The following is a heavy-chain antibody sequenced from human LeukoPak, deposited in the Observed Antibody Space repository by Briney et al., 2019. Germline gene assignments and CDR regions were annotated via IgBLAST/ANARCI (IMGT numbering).Heavy chain of an antibody. J-gene: IGHJ5*02. D-gene: IGHD6-13*01. Sequence: SETLSLTCTVSGGSISSSSYYWGWIRQPPGKGLEWIGSIYYSGSTYYNPSLKSRATISVDTSKNQFSLKLSSVTAADTAVYYCAGIIAAAGTFWFDPWGQGTLVTVSS. CDR2: IYYSGST. V-gene: IGHV4-39*01. CDR3: AGIIAAAGTFWFDP. CDR1: GGSISSSSYY.